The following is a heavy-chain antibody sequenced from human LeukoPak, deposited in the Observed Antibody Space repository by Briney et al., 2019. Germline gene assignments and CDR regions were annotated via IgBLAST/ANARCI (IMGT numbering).Heavy chain of an antibody. Sequence: GGALRLSCAASGFTFSDSAMTWVRKAPGKGLEWVSLISFSGDSIYYADSVRGRFTISRDNTKHTLYLQMNSLRAEDTAIYYCARDIQLSTWGLGTMVTGSS. CDR2: ISFSGDSI. CDR3: ARDIQLST. J-gene: IGHJ3*01. CDR1: GFTFSDSA. V-gene: IGHV3-23*01. D-gene: IGHD5-24*01.